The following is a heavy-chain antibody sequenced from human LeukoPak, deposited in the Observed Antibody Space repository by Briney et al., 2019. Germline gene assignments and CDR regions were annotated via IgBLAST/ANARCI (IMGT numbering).Heavy chain of an antibody. J-gene: IGHJ4*02. CDR1: GFTFSDAW. V-gene: IGHV3-15*01. CDR2: IKSKADGGTT. CDR3: TTDSGPPSGYFDY. Sequence: GGSLRLSCAASGFTFSDAWMSWARQAPGKGLEWVGHIKSKADGGTTDYAAPVKGRFTISRHDSKATLYLQMNSLKTEDTAVYYCTTDSGPPSGYFDYWGQGTLVTVSS. D-gene: IGHD1-26*01.